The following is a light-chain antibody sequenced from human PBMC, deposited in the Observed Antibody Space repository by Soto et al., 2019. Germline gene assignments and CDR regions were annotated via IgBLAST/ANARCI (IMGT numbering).Light chain of an antibody. CDR1: SSNIGSTYD. J-gene: IGLJ1*01. CDR2: GNT. V-gene: IGLV1-40*01. Sequence: QSVLAQPPSVSGAPGQRVTICCTGSSSNIGSTYDVQWYQQLPGTAPKLLIHGNTDRPSGVPDRFSGSKSGTSASLAITGLQADDEADYYCQAYHERLSVNYVFGNGPKVTVL. CDR3: QAYHERLSVNYV.